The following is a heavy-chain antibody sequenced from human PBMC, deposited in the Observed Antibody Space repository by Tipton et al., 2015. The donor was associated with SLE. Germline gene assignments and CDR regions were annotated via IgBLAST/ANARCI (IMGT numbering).Heavy chain of an antibody. CDR2: IYYSGIS. Sequence: TLSLTCTVSGGSIRSYYWNWIRQPPGKGLEWIGRIYYSGISYYNPSPKSRVTISVDTSKNQFSLKLSSVTAADTAVYYCARDPNGGYGSFDYWGLGALVTVSS. V-gene: IGHV4-59*12. J-gene: IGHJ4*02. D-gene: IGHD7-27*01. CDR1: GGSIRSYY. CDR3: ARDPNGGYGSFDY.